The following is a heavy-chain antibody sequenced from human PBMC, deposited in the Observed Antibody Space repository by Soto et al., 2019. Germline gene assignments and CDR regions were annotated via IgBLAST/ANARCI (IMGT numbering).Heavy chain of an antibody. V-gene: IGHV4-31*03. CDR3: ARGGRRSPGMDV. CDR1: DGSISSGGYY. J-gene: IGHJ6*02. CDR2: IYYSGST. Sequence: QVQLQESGPGLVKPSQTLSLTCTVSDGSISSGGYYWSWIRQHPGKGLEWIGYIYYSGSTYYNPSLKSRVTISVDKSKNQFSLKLSSVTAAVTAVYYCARGGRRSPGMDVWGQGTTVTVSS.